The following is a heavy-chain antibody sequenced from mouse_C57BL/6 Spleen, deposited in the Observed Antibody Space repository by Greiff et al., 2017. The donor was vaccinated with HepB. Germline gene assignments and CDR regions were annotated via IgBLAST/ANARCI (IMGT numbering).Heavy chain of an antibody. CDR3: ARKGYDGDYVPFGY. D-gene: IGHD2-3*01. J-gene: IGHJ3*01. Sequence: QVQLQQPGAELVMPGASVKLSCKASGYTFTSYWMHWVKQRPGQGLEWIGEIDPSDSYTNYNQKFKGKSTLTVDKSSSTAYMQLSSLTSEDSAVYYCARKGYDGDYVPFGYWGQGTLVTVSA. V-gene: IGHV1-69*01. CDR1: GYTFTSYW. CDR2: IDPSDSYT.